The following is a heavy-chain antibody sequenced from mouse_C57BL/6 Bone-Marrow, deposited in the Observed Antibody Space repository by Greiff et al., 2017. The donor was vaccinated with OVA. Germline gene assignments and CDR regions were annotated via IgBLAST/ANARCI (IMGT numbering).Heavy chain of an antibody. V-gene: IGHV1-63*01. CDR3: ARWAGLRRSFDY. CDR1: GYTFTNYW. Sequence: VQLQESGAELVRPGTSVKMSCKASGYTFTNYWIGWAKQRPGHGLEWIGDIYPGGGYTNYNEKFKGKATLTADKSSSTAYMQFSSLTSEDSAIYYCARWAGLRRSFDYWGQGTTLTVSS. CDR2: IYPGGGYT. D-gene: IGHD2-4*01. J-gene: IGHJ2*01.